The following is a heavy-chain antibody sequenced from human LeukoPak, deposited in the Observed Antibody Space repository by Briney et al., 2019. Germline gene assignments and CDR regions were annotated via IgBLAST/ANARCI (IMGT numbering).Heavy chain of an antibody. Sequence: SETLSLTCTVSGGSISSYYWRWMRQPPGKGLEWIGYIYYSGSTYYNPSLKSRVTISVDTSKNQFSLKLSSVTAADTAVYYCARLRSGYDLFDYWGQGTLVTASS. D-gene: IGHD5-12*01. CDR3: ARLRSGYDLFDY. V-gene: IGHV4-59*04. J-gene: IGHJ4*02. CDR1: GGSISSYY. CDR2: IYYSGST.